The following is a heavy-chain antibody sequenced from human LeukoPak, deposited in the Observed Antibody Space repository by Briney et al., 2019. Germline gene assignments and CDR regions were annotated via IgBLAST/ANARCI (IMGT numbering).Heavy chain of an antibody. CDR1: GFTFSSYA. CDR3: AKIRHYDFWSGYYTDY. Sequence: GGSLRLSCAASGFTFSSYAMSWVRQAPGKGLEWVSAISGSGASTYYADSVKGRFTISRDNSKNTLYLQMNSLRAEDTAVYYCAKIRHYDFWSGYYTDYWGQGTLVTVSS. D-gene: IGHD3-3*01. J-gene: IGHJ4*02. CDR2: ISGSGAST. V-gene: IGHV3-23*01.